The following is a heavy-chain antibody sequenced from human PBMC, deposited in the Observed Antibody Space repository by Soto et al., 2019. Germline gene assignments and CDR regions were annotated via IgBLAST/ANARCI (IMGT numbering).Heavy chain of an antibody. D-gene: IGHD5-18*01. J-gene: IGHJ4*02. V-gene: IGHV1-69*02. Sequence: QVQLVQSGAEVKKPGSSVKVSCKASGGTFSSYTISWVRQAPGQGLEWMGRIIPILGIANYAKKFQGRVTITADKSTSTAYMELSSLRSEDTAVYYCARGQRGYSYGYGDEAIDYWGQGTLVTVSS. CDR1: GGTFSSYT. CDR2: IIPILGIA. CDR3: ARGQRGYSYGYGDEAIDY.